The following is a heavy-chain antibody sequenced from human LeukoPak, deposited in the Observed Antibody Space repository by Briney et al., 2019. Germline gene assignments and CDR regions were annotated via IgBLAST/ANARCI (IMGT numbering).Heavy chain of an antibody. CDR3: AREGHDYAYDY. D-gene: IGHD4-17*01. J-gene: IGHJ4*02. V-gene: IGHV1-3*01. CDR2: INAGNGNT. Sequence: ASVKVSCKASGYTFTSYAMHWVRQAPGQRLEWMGWINAGNGNTKYSQKFQGRVTITRDTSASTAYTELSSLRSEDTAVYYCAREGHDYAYDYWGQGTLVTVSS. CDR1: GYTFTSYA.